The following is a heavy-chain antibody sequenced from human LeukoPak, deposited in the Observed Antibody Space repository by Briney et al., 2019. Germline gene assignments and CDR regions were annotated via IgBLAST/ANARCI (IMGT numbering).Heavy chain of an antibody. Sequence: RSGGSLRLSCAASGFTLSTYTMNWVRQAPGKGLEWVSSISSSSNYIYYADSVKGRFTISRDDAKNSLPLQMNSLRAEDTAVYYCARSGIKMVRGVIIKSPYHMDVWGKGTTVTVSS. CDR1: GFTLSTYT. CDR2: ISSSSNYI. J-gene: IGHJ6*03. D-gene: IGHD3-10*01. CDR3: ARSGIKMVRGVIIKSPYHMDV. V-gene: IGHV3-21*01.